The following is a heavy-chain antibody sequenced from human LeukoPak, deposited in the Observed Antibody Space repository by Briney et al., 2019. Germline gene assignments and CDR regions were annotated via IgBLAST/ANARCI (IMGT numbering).Heavy chain of an antibody. CDR2: IYSGGST. CDR1: GFTFTNFA. Sequence: GGSLRLSCAASGFTFTNFAMHWVRQAPGKGLEWVSVIYSGGSTYYADSVKGRFTISRDNSKNTLYLQMNSLRAEDTAMYYCARALNYGSGAIDYWGQGTLVTVSS. CDR3: ARALNYGSGAIDY. V-gene: IGHV3-53*01. D-gene: IGHD3-10*01. J-gene: IGHJ4*02.